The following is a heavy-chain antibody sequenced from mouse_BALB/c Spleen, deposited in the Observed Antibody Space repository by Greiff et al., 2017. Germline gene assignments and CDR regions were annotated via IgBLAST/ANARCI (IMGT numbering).Heavy chain of an antibody. D-gene: IGHD1-2*01. J-gene: IGHJ3*01. CDR1: GYTFTDYA. CDR2: ISTYYGDA. CDR3: ARGSLLRAWFAY. Sequence: VKLVESGAELVRPGVSVKISCKGSGYTFTDYAMHWVKQSHAKSLEWIGVISTYYGDASYNQKFKGKATMTVDKSSSTAYMELARLTSEDSAIYYCARGSLLRAWFAYWGQGTLVTVSA. V-gene: IGHV1S137*01.